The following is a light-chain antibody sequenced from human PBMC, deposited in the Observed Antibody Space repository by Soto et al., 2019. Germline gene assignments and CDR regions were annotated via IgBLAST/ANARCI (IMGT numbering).Light chain of an antibody. Sequence: DIQMTQSPSTLSASVGDRVTITCRASQSISSWLAWYQQKPGKAPKLLIYDASSLESGVPSRFSGSGSGTEFTLTISSLQPDDFATYHCQQYNRTFGQGTKVEIK. V-gene: IGKV1-5*01. CDR1: QSISSW. CDR2: DAS. CDR3: QQYNRT. J-gene: IGKJ1*01.